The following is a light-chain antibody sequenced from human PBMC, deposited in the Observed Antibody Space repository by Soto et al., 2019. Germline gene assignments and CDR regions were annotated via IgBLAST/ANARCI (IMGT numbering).Light chain of an antibody. CDR1: SGHSNYA. V-gene: IGLV4-69*01. J-gene: IGLJ2*01. CDR2: LNSDGSH. CDR3: QTGGSGIVL. Sequence: QLVLTQSPSASASLGASVKLTCTLSSGHSNYAIAWHQQQSEKGPRYLMKLNSDGSHSKGYGIPDRFSGASSGAERYRSISRLQSQDEGDYSCQTGGSGIVLFGGGTKLTVL.